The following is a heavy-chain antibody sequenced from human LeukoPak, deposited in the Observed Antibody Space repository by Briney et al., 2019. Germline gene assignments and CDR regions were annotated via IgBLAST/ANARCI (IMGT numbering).Heavy chain of an antibody. V-gene: IGHV4-59*08. CDR1: GGSISSYY. Sequence: SETLSLTCTVSGGSISSYYWSWIRQPPGKGLEWIEYIYYSGSTNYNPSLKSRVTISVDTSKNQFSLKLSSVTAADTAVYYCARQGGGFWYFDLWGRGTLVTVSS. CDR3: ARQGGGFWYFDL. D-gene: IGHD6-25*01. CDR2: IYYSGST. J-gene: IGHJ2*01.